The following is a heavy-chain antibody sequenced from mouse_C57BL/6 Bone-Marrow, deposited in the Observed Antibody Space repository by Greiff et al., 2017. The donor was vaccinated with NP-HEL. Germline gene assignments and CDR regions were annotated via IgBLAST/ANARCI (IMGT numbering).Heavy chain of an antibody. V-gene: IGHV1-81*01. CDR3: VCPNDGYYDY. CDR1: GYTFTSYG. CDR2: IYPRSGNT. J-gene: IGHJ2*01. D-gene: IGHD2-3*01. Sequence: QVQLQQSGAELARPGASVKLSCKASGYTFTSYGISWVKQRTGQGLEWIGEIYPRSGNTSYNEKFKGKATLTADKSSSTAYMELRSLTSEDSAVYFCVCPNDGYYDYWGQGTTLTVSS.